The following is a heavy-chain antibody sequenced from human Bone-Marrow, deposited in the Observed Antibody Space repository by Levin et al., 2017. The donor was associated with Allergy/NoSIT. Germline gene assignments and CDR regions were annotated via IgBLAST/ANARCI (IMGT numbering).Heavy chain of an antibody. CDR2: IYSSGST. V-gene: IGHV4-59*01. CDR1: GGSISGYY. J-gene: IGHJ2*01. Sequence: ASETLSLTCTVSGGSISGYYWSWIRQPPGKGLEWIGCIYSSGSTNHNPSLKSRVTISVDTSKNQFSLKLNSVTAAVTAVYYCARGAVYIGSWYCYFDLWGRGTLVTVSS. D-gene: IGHD6-13*01. CDR3: ARGAVYIGSWYCYFDL.